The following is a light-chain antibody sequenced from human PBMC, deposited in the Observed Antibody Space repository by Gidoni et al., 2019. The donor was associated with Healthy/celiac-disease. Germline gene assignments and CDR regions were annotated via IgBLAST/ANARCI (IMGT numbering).Light chain of an antibody. CDR1: QSVSSSY. CDR3: QQYGSSTT. J-gene: IGKJ1*01. Sequence: EIVLTQSPGTLSLSPGERATLPCRASQSVSSSYLAWYQQKPGQAPRLLIYGASSRATGIPDRCSGSGSGTDFTLTISRLEPEDFAVYYCQQYGSSTTFGQXTKVEIK. V-gene: IGKV3-20*01. CDR2: GAS.